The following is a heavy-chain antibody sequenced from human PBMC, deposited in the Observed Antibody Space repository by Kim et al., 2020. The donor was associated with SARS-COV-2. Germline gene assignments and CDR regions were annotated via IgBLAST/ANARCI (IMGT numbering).Heavy chain of an antibody. V-gene: IGHV1-58*01. D-gene: IGHD4-17*01. Sequence: SVKVSCKASGFTFTSSAVQWVRQARGQRLEWIGWIVVGSGNTNYAQKFQERVTITRDMSTSTAYMELSSLRSEDTAVYYCAAEGPERRRTVTWPYYFDYWGQGTLVTVSS. CDR2: IVVGSGNT. CDR3: AAEGPERRRTVTWPYYFDY. J-gene: IGHJ4*02. CDR1: GFTFTSSA.